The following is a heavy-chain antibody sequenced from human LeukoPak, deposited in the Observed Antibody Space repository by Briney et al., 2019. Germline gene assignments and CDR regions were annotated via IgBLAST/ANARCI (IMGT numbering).Heavy chain of an antibody. V-gene: IGHV1-2*06. J-gene: IGHJ4*02. CDR3: ARGRGERELF. Sequence: ASIKVSCKASGYTFTDYYLHWVRQAPGQGLEWMGRIYPTNGDTTYAQKFQDRVTMTRDTSISTAYMELSRLKSDDTAMYYCARGRGERELFWGQGTLVTVSS. CDR2: IYPTNGDT. CDR1: GYTFTDYY. D-gene: IGHD1-7*01.